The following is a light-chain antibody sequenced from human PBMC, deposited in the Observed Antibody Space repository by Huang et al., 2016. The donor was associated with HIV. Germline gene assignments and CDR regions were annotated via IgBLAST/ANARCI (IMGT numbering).Light chain of an antibody. CDR2: AAS. Sequence: DIQITQSPSSLSASVGDTVIITFRASQNIKRYLNWYQQEPGKAPKLLISAASNLQSGFPSTFSGSGSGTDFTLTINSLQPEDSATYYCQQSARTPRTFGQGTKLEI. CDR3: QQSARTPRT. V-gene: IGKV1-39*01. J-gene: IGKJ2*01. CDR1: QNIKRY.